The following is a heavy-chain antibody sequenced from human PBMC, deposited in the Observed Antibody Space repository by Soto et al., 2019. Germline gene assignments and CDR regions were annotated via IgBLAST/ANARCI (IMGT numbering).Heavy chain of an antibody. D-gene: IGHD5-12*01. J-gene: IGHJ4*02. CDR3: AREGYHSGYYYFDY. Sequence: ASVKVSCKASGYTFTNYAMHWVRQAPGHRLEWMGWINGGNGNTKYSQTFQGRVTITRDTSATTAYMELSSLKYEDTAVYYCAREGYHSGYYYFDYWGQGTPVTVSS. CDR2: INGGNGNT. CDR1: GYTFTNYA. V-gene: IGHV1-3*01.